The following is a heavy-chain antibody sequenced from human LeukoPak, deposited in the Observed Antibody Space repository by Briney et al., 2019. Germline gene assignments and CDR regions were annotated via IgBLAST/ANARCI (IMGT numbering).Heavy chain of an antibody. CDR1: GFTFSSYS. V-gene: IGHV3-21*01. Sequence: GGSLRLSCAASGFTFSSYSMNWVRQAPGKGLEWVSSISSSSSYIYYADSVKGRFTISRDNAKNSLYLQMNSLRAEDTAVYYCAREGTGYYYRDVWGKGTTVTVSS. J-gene: IGHJ6*03. D-gene: IGHD1-1*01. CDR3: AREGTGYYYRDV. CDR2: ISSSSSYI.